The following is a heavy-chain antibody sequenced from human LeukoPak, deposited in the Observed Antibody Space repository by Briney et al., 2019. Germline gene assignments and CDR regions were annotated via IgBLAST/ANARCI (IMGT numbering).Heavy chain of an antibody. CDR2: INPNSGGT. J-gene: IGHJ4*02. D-gene: IGHD6-13*01. CDR1: GYTFTGYY. Sequence: GASVKVSCKASGYTFTGYYMHWVRQAPGQGLEWMGWINPNSGGTNYAQKFQGRVTMTRDTSISTAYMELSRLRSDDTAVYYCATATLYSSSWYQTIDYWGQGTLVTVSS. V-gene: IGHV1-2*02. CDR3: ATATLYSSSWYQTIDY.